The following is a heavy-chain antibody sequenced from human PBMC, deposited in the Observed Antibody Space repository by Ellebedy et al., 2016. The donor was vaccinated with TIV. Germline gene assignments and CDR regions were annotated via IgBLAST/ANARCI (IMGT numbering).Heavy chain of an antibody. V-gene: IGHV1-46*01. D-gene: IGHD6-25*01. Sequence: ASSVKVSCKASGDTFTSYYIHWVRQAPGQGLEWMGIINPGTGTASYAQKFQGRVTMTRDTSTGTVYMELISLTSEDTAMFYWARTAGATIDYWGQGTLVTVSS. CDR1: GDTFTSYY. J-gene: IGHJ4*02. CDR3: ARTAGATIDY. CDR2: INPGTGTA.